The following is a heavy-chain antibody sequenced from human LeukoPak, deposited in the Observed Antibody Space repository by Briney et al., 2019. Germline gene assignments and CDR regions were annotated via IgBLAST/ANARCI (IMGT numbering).Heavy chain of an antibody. V-gene: IGHV4-34*01. CDR1: GGSFSGYD. CDR3: ARVAKQSSGCYRYNWFDP. Sequence: PSETLSLTCAAYGGSFSGYDWSWIRQPPGKGLEWIGEINHSGSTNYNPSLKSRVTISVDTSKNQFSLKLNSVTAADTAVYYCARVAKQSSGCYRYNWFDPWGQGTLVIVSS. J-gene: IGHJ5*02. CDR2: INHSGST. D-gene: IGHD6-19*01.